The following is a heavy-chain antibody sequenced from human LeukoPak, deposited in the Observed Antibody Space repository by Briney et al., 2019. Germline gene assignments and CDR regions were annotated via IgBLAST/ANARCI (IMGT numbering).Heavy chain of an antibody. CDR3: ARGRAMVRGVIITPWFDP. J-gene: IGHJ5*02. CDR1: GGSISSGDYY. Sequence: SQTLSLTCTVSGGSISSGDYYWSWIRQPPGKGLEWIGYIYYSGSTYYNPSLKSRVTISVDTSKNQFSLKLSSVTAADTAVYYCARGRAMVRGVIITPWFDPWGQGTLVTVSS. CDR2: IYYSGST. V-gene: IGHV4-30-4*01. D-gene: IGHD3-10*01.